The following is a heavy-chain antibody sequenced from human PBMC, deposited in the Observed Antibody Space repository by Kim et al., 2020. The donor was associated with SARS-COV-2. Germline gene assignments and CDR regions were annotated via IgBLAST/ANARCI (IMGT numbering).Heavy chain of an antibody. Sequence: GGSLRLSCAASGFTFSDYYMSWIRQAPGKGLEWVSYISSSGSTIYYADSVKGRFTISRDNAKNSLYLQMNSLRAEDTAVYYCARHPSGVLWFGELYYYYGMDVWGQGTTVTVPS. V-gene: IGHV3-11*04. CDR2: ISSSGSTI. CDR3: ARHPSGVLWFGELYYYYGMDV. CDR1: GFTFSDYY. J-gene: IGHJ6*02. D-gene: IGHD3-10*01.